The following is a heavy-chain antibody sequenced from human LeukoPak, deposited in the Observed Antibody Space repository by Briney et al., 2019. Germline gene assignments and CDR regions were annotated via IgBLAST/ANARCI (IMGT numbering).Heavy chain of an antibody. J-gene: IGHJ6*03. CDR2: IYYSGST. CDR1: GGSISSSSYY. CDR3: ARVGQEDPAYYYYYYYMDV. V-gene: IGHV4-39*07. Sequence: PSETLSLTCTVSGGSISSSSYYWGWIRQPPGKGLEWIGSIYYSGSTYYNPSLKSRVTISVDTSKNQFSLKLSSVTAADTAVYYCARVGQEDPAYYYYYYYMDVWGKGTTVTVSS.